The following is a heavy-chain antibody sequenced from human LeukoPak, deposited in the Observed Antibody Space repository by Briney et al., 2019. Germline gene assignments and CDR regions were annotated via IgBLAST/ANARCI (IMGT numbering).Heavy chain of an antibody. V-gene: IGHV3-30*02. D-gene: IGHD2-2*01. Sequence: GGSLRLSCAASGFTFSSYGMHWVRQAPGKGLEWVTYIRYDGSNKYYADSVRGRFTISRDNSKNTLYLQMNSLRAEDTAVYYCGKGIVVVPAVVDYWGQGTLVTVSS. CDR2: IRYDGSNK. CDR1: GFTFSSYG. J-gene: IGHJ4*02. CDR3: GKGIVVVPAVVDY.